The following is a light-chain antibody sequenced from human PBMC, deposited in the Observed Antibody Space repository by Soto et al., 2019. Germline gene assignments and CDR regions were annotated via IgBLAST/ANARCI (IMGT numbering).Light chain of an antibody. J-gene: IGKJ1*01. V-gene: IGKV3-20*01. CDR2: GAS. Sequence: EIVLTQSPGTLSLSPGERATLSCRASQSVNSNYLAWYQQMPGQAPRPLMYGASNTATGIPDRFSGSGSGTDFTLTISSLEPEDFAVYYCQQYDSQPRTFGQGTKVEIK. CDR1: QSVNSNY. CDR3: QQYDSQPRT.